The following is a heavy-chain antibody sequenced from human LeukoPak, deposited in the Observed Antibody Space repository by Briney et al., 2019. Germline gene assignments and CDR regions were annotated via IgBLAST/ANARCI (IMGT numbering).Heavy chain of an antibody. V-gene: IGHV1-46*01. CDR2: INPSNGDT. D-gene: IGHD1-1*01. J-gene: IGHJ4*02. Sequence: GASVKVSCKASGYTFTYHYIHLVRQAPGQGLEWMGIINPSNGDTNYAQRFQGRVTMTRDTSTSTVYMELSSLDSEDTAVYYCAREPDVGKDFDCWGQGTLVTVSS. CDR1: GYTFTYHY. CDR3: AREPDVGKDFDC.